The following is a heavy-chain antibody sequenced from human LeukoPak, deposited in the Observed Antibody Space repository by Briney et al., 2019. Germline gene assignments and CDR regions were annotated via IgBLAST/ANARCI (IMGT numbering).Heavy chain of an antibody. V-gene: IGHV4-38-2*02. CDR1: GYSISSGYY. J-gene: IGHJ4*02. CDR3: VIAAAGSEIK. Sequence: PSETLSLTCTVSGYSISSGYYWGWIRQPPGKGLEWIGSIYRSGSTYYNPSLKSRVTISVDTSKNQFSLKLSSVTAADTAVYYCVIAAAGSEIKWGQGTLVTVSS. D-gene: IGHD6-13*01. CDR2: IYRSGST.